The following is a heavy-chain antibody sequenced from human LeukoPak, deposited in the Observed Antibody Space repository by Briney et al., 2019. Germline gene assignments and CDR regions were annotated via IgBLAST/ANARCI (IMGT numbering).Heavy chain of an antibody. V-gene: IGHV3-30-3*01. CDR3: ARELYGGNDY. CDR2: ISYDGSNK. D-gene: IGHD4-23*01. CDR1: GFTFSSYA. J-gene: IGHJ4*02. Sequence: GRSLGLSCAASGFTFSSYAMHWVRQAPGKGLEWVAVISYDGSNKYYADSVKGRFTISRDNSKNTLYLQMNSLRAEDTAVYYCARELYGGNDYWGQGTLVTVSS.